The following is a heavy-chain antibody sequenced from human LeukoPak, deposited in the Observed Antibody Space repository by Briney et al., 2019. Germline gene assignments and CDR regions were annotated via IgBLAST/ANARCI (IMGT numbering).Heavy chain of an antibody. Sequence: PGGSLRLSCAASGFTFSSFEMNWVRQAPGRGLEWLSHISTSGGTKYYADSVKGRFTISRDNAKNSLSLQMNSLRAEDTAVYYCARGPYNGYYGDDYYYYMDVWGKGTTVTISS. J-gene: IGHJ6*03. V-gene: IGHV3-48*03. D-gene: IGHD4-17*01. CDR2: ISTSGGTK. CDR1: GFTFSSFE. CDR3: ARGPYNGYYGDDYYYYMDV.